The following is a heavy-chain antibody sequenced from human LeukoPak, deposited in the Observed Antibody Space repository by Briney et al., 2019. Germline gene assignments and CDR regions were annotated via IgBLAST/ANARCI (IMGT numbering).Heavy chain of an antibody. CDR2: ISWDGGST. CDR1: GFTFDDYA. D-gene: IGHD5-24*01. CDR3: AKDMAARAVLEAFDI. Sequence: GGSLRLSCAASGFTFDDYAMHWVRQAPGKGLEWVSLISWDGGSTYYADSVKGRFTISRDNSKNSLYLQMNSLRAEDTALYYCAKDMAARAVLEAFDIWGQGTMVTVSS. V-gene: IGHV3-43D*03. J-gene: IGHJ3*02.